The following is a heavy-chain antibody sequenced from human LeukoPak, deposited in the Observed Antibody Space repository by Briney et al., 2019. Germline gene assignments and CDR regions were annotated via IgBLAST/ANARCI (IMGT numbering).Heavy chain of an antibody. Sequence: SETLSLTCTVSGASISTSAYSWGWIRQPPGKGLEWIGLYYIESPYYNPSLKGRLTLNVDASKSQLSLTLTSVTAADTAVYYCARVGPFFDYWGQGTLVTVSS. CDR3: ARVGPFFDY. V-gene: IGHV4-39*01. J-gene: IGHJ4*02. CDR2: LYYIESP. CDR1: GASISTSAYS.